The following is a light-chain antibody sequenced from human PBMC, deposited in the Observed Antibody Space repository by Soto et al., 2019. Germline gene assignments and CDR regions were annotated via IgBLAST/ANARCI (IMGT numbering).Light chain of an antibody. V-gene: IGLV2-14*03. J-gene: IGLJ1*01. Sequence: QSALTQPASVSGSPGQSITISCTGTSSDVGGSNYVSWYQQHPGKAPKLMIYDVSNRPSGVSNRFSGSKSGNTASLTISGLQAEDEADYYCGSYTSSNTLNVFGTGTKVTVL. CDR2: DVS. CDR3: GSYTSSNTLNV. CDR1: SSDVGGSNY.